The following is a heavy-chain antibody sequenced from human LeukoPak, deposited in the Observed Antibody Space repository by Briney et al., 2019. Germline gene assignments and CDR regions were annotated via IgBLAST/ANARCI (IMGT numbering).Heavy chain of an antibody. CDR2: INHSGST. D-gene: IGHD6-19*01. Sequence: SETLSLTCAVYGGSFSGYYWSWIRQPPGKGLEWIGEINHSGSTNYNPSLKSRVTISVDTPKNQFSLKLSSVTAADTAVYYCARVPGQWLALDYWGQGTLVTVSS. CDR3: ARVPGQWLALDY. V-gene: IGHV4-34*01. J-gene: IGHJ4*02. CDR1: GGSFSGYY.